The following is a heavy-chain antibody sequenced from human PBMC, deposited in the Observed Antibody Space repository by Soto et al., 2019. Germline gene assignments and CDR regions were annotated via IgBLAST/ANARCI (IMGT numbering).Heavy chain of an antibody. D-gene: IGHD1-26*01. CDR2: INHSGST. CDR1: GGSFSGYY. Sequence: PSETLSLTCAAYGGSFSGYYWSWIRQPPGKGLEWIGEINHSGSTNYNPSLKSRVTISVDTSKNQFSLKLSSVTPADTAVYYCARGLHSTTLLRVVLRWFDPWGQGTLVTVSS. CDR3: ARGLHSTTLLRVVLRWFDP. V-gene: IGHV4-34*01. J-gene: IGHJ5*02.